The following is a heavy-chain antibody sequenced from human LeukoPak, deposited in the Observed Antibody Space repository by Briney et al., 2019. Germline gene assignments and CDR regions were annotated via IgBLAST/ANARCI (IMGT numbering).Heavy chain of an antibody. CDR2: IGDSDGGT. D-gene: IGHD3-10*01. CDR1: GFTFSSNA. V-gene: IGHV3-23*01. J-gene: IGHJ3*02. CDR3: AKKAGRGVATHFDI. Sequence: GGSLRLSCAASGFTFSSNAMSWVRQAPGKGLEWVSAIGDSDGGTYYADSVKGRFTISRDNSKNTLYLQMNSLRAEDTAAYYCAKKAGRGVATHFDIWGQGTMVTVSS.